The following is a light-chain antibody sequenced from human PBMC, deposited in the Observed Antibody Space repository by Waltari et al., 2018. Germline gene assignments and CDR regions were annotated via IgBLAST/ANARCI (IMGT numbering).Light chain of an antibody. CDR2: QND. CDR3: AAWDDYLNGV. V-gene: IGLV1-44*01. Sequence: QSVLTQPPSASGTPGQRVTISCSGSNSNIGKNNVNWYQQVPGTAPHLLIHQNDPPPSGFSDRFSASKSGATASSAISGLQSEDEGYYYCAAWDDYLNGVFGGGTILTVL. CDR1: NSNIGKNN. J-gene: IGLJ2*01.